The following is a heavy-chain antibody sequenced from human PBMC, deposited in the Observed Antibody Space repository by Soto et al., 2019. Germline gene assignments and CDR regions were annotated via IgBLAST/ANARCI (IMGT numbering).Heavy chain of an antibody. V-gene: IGHV4-30-4*01. CDR2: IYDGGRT. CDR3: ARGPSGDKVDS. Sequence: QVQLQESGPGLVKPSQTLSLTCTVSGGSISTVDYWWSWIRQSPDMGLEWIGHIYDGGRTYNNPSLRSRVTISVDTSKSQLSLTLSSVSAADTAVYYCARGPSGDKVDSWGQGTLVTVSS. J-gene: IGHJ4*02. CDR1: GGSISTVDYW. D-gene: IGHD7-27*01.